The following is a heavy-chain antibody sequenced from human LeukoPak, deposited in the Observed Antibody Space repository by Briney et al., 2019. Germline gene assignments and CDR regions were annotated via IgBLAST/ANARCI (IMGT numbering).Heavy chain of an antibody. CDR1: GYTFTSYS. CDR3: ARGLGGSGSYFLTFDY. J-gene: IGHJ4*02. V-gene: IGHV1-18*01. Sequence: ASVKVSCKASGYTFTSYSINWVRQAPGQGLEWMGWISAYNGNTEYAQKLQGRVTMTTDTSTSTAYMELRSLRSDDTAVYYCARGLGGSGSYFLTFDYWGQGTLVTVSS. D-gene: IGHD1-26*01. CDR2: ISAYNGNT.